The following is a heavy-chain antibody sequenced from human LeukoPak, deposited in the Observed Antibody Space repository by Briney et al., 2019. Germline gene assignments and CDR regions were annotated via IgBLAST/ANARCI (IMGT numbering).Heavy chain of an antibody. J-gene: IGHJ4*02. CDR2: INHSGST. D-gene: IGHD6-13*01. CDR3: ARRHSSSWYGGFDY. Sequence: PSETLSLTCTVYGGSFSGYYWSWIRQPPGKGLEWIGEINHSGSTNYNPSLKSRVTISVDTSKNQFSLKLSSVTAADTAVYYCARRHSSSWYGGFDYWGQGTLVTVSS. V-gene: IGHV4-34*01. CDR1: GGSFSGYY.